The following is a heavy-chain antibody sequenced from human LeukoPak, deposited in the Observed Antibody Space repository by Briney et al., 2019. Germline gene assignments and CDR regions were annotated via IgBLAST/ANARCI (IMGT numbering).Heavy chain of an antibody. CDR3: AKLPSGGQWELLGPFDY. J-gene: IGHJ4*02. D-gene: IGHD1-26*01. V-gene: IGHV3-23*01. CDR1: GFTFSSYA. CDR2: ISGSGGST. Sequence: GGSLRLSCAASGFTFSSYAMSWVRQAPGEGLEWVSAISGSGGSTYYADSVKGRFTISRDNSKNTLYLQMNSLRAEDTAVYYCAKLPSGGQWELLGPFDYWGQGTLVTVSS.